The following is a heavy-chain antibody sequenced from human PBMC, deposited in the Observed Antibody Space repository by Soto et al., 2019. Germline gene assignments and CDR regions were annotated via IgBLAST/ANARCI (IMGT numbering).Heavy chain of an antibody. CDR2: IKQDGSEK. CDR3: ARIASTGRGWDV. V-gene: IGHV3-7*01. Sequence: EVQLVESGGGLVQPGGSLRLSCADSGFTFSSYWMSWVRQAPVKGLEWVGNIKQDGSEKNYVDSVKGRFTISRDNAKNSLYLQMNSLRAEDRAVYYCARIASTGRGWDVWGQGTTVVVSS. CDR1: GFTFSSYW. D-gene: IGHD6-13*01. J-gene: IGHJ6*02.